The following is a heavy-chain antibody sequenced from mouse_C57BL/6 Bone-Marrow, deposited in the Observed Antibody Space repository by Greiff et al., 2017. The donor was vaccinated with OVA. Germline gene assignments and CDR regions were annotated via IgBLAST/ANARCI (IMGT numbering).Heavy chain of an antibody. CDR2: IYPGSGST. Sequence: VQLQQPGAELVKPGASVKMSCKASGYTFTSYWITWVKQRPGQGLEWIGDIYPGSGSTNYNEKFKSKATLTVDTSSSTAYMQLSSLTSEDSAVYYCARHYGSSFYWYFDVWGTGTTVTVSS. D-gene: IGHD1-1*01. CDR1: GYTFTSYW. V-gene: IGHV1-55*01. J-gene: IGHJ1*03. CDR3: ARHYGSSFYWYFDV.